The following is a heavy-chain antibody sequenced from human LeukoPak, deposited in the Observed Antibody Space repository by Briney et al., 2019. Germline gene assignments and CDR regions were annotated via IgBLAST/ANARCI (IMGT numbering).Heavy chain of an antibody. Sequence: SVKVSCKASGYTFTSYGISWVRQAPGQGLEWMGGIIPIFGTANYAQKFQGRVTITADESTSTAYMELSSLRSEDTAVYYCARGYSYGSPFDPWGQGTLVTVSS. V-gene: IGHV1-69*13. D-gene: IGHD5-18*01. CDR3: ARGYSYGSPFDP. CDR2: IIPIFGTA. J-gene: IGHJ5*02. CDR1: GYTFTSYG.